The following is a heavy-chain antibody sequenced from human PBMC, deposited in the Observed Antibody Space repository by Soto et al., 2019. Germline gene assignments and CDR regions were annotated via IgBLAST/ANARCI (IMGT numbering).Heavy chain of an antibody. CDR3: ARAPSYYDTSGKPWDKYYFDY. D-gene: IGHD3-22*01. V-gene: IGHV3-33*01. J-gene: IGHJ4*02. Sequence: QVQLVESGGGVVQPGRSLRLSCAASGFTFSSYGMHWVRQAPGKGLEWVAVIWYDGSNKYYADSVKGRFTISRDNSKNTLYLQMNSLRAEDTAVYYCARAPSYYDTSGKPWDKYYFDYWGQGTLVTVSS. CDR1: GFTFSSYG. CDR2: IWYDGSNK.